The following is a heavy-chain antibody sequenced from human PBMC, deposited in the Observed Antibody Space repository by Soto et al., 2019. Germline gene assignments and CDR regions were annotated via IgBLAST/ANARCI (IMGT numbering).Heavy chain of an antibody. CDR3: ARVRGYGDYEDVYFDY. J-gene: IGHJ4*02. Sequence: QVQLVQSRAEVKKPGSSVKVSCKASGGTFSSYAISWVRQAPGQGLEWMGGIIPIFGTANYAQKFQGRVTITADESTSTAYMELSSLRSEDTAVYYCARVRGYGDYEDVYFDYWGQGTLVTVSS. CDR1: GGTFSSYA. D-gene: IGHD4-17*01. V-gene: IGHV1-69*12. CDR2: IIPIFGTA.